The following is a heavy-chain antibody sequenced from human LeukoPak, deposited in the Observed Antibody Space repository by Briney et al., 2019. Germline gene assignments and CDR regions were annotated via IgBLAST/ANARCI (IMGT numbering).Heavy chain of an antibody. J-gene: IGHJ5*02. CDR2: IYYSGST. D-gene: IGHD6-13*01. CDR3: ARGFLAAAGTIGWFDP. V-gene: IGHV4-59*12. Sequence: PSETLSLTCTVSGGSISSYYWSWIRQPPGKGLEWIGYIYYSGSTNYNPSLKSRVTISVDTSKNQFSLKLSSVTAADTAVYYCARGFLAAAGTIGWFDPWGQGTLVTVSS. CDR1: GGSISSYY.